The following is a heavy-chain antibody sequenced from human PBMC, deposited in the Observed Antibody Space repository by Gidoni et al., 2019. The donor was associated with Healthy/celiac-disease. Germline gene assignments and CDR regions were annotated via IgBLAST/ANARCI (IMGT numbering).Heavy chain of an antibody. CDR1: GGPIGSGSYY. CDR2: IYYSGST. CDR3: ARYRAAAGDDY. J-gene: IGHJ4*02. Sequence: QLQLQESGPGLVRHSETLSLTCTFAGGPIGSGSYYWVWFRQPPGKGLECIGSIYYSGSTYYNPSLKSRVTISVDTSKNQFSLKLSSVTAADTAVYYCARYRAAAGDDYWGQGTLVTVSS. D-gene: IGHD6-13*01. V-gene: IGHV4-39*01.